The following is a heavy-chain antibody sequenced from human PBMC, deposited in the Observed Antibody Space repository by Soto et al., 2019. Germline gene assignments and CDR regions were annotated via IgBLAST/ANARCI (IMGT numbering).Heavy chain of an antibody. Sequence: QVQLVQSGAEVKKPGASVKVSCKASGYTFTSYYMHWVRQAPGQGLEWMGIINPSGGSTSYAQKFRGRVTMTRDTSTSTVYMELSSLRSEDTAVYYCARDGARSPVLLFGDINPTYNWFDPWGQGTLVTVSS. J-gene: IGHJ5*02. CDR3: ARDGARSPVLLFGDINPTYNWFDP. CDR2: INPSGGST. CDR1: GYTFTSYY. D-gene: IGHD3-10*01. V-gene: IGHV1-46*01.